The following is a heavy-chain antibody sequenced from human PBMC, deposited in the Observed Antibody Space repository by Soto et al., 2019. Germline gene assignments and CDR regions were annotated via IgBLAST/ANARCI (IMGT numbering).Heavy chain of an antibody. CDR2: INPNSGGT. CDR1: GYTFTGYY. CDR3: ARGGVATISVYYYMDV. D-gene: IGHD5-12*01. J-gene: IGHJ6*03. Sequence: QVQLVQSGAEVKKPGASVKVSCKASGYTFTGYYMHWVRQAPGQGVEWMGWINPNSGGTNYAQKFQGWVTMTRDTSLSTAYMELSRLRSDDTAVYYCARGGVATISVYYYMDVWGKGTTVTVSS. V-gene: IGHV1-2*04.